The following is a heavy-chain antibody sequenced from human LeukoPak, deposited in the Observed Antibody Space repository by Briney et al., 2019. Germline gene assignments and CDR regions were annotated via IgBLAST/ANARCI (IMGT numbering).Heavy chain of an antibody. V-gene: IGHV4-39*01. CDR1: GGSISSSSYY. Sequence: SETLSLTCTVSGGSISSSSYYWGWIRQPPGKGLEWIGSIYYSGSTYYNPSLKSRVTISVDTSKNQFSLKLSSVTAADTAVYYCARHIIVEYQLPMIDYWGQGTLVTVSS. J-gene: IGHJ4*02. CDR3: ARHIIVEYQLPMIDY. CDR2: IYYSGST. D-gene: IGHD2-2*01.